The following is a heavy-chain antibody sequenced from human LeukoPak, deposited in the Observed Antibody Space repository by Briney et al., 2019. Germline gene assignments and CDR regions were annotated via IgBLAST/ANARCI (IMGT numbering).Heavy chain of an antibody. CDR3: ARGHPPNLDV. V-gene: IGHV4-59*01. CDR2: IYYNGNT. Sequence: TSETLSLTCTVSGVSIGTDHWTWIRQPPGKGLDWVGYIYYNGNTNYNPSLNSRVTISVDASNNRFSLRLTSVTTADTAVYYCARGHPPNLDVWGQGTTVTVSS. J-gene: IGHJ6*02. CDR1: GVSIGTDH.